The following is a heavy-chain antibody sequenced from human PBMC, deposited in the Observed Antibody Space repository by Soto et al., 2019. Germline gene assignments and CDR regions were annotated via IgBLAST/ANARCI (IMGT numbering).Heavy chain of an antibody. D-gene: IGHD4-17*01. CDR3: AKDIDYGDHYYYYGMDV. J-gene: IGHJ6*02. V-gene: IGHV3-9*01. CDR2: ISWNSGTV. Sequence: EVQLVESGGGLVQPGRSLRLSCAASGFSFDDYAMHWVRQAPGKGLEWVSGISWNSGTVAYSDSVKGRFTISRDNAKNSLYLQMHSLRAEDTALYYCAKDIDYGDHYYYYGMDVWGQGTTLTVSS. CDR1: GFSFDDYA.